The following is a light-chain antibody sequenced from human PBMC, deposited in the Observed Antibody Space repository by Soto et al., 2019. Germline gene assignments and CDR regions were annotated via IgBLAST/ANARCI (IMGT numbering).Light chain of an antibody. J-gene: IGLJ1*01. V-gene: IGLV1-51*01. CDR2: DDN. CDR1: SSNIGGNS. Sequence: QSVMTQPPSVSAAPGQKVTISCSGSSSNIGGNSVSWYQQLPGTAPKLLIYDDNKRPSGIPDRVSGSKSGTSAALGITGVQSGGEPVYYCGSWDRTLSPYVFGPGTKLPAL. CDR3: GSWDRTLSPYV.